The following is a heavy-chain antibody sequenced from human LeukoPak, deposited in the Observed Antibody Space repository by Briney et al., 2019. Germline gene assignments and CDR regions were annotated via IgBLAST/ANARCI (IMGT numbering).Heavy chain of an antibody. V-gene: IGHV4-30-4*01. CDR1: GGSISSGDYY. Sequence: SETLSLTCTVSGGSISSGDYYWSWIRQPPGKGLEWIGYIYYSGSTYYNPSLKSRVTISVDTSKNQFSLKLSSVTAADTAVYYCARVKALGGIVVVTIFDYWGQGTLVTVSS. D-gene: IGHD3-22*01. CDR3: ARVKALGGIVVVTIFDY. J-gene: IGHJ4*02. CDR2: IYYSGST.